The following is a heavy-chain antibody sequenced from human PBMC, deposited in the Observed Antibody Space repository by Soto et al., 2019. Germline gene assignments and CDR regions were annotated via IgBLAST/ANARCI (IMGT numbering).Heavy chain of an antibody. D-gene: IGHD3-22*01. Sequence: SVKVSCKASGGTFSSYAISWVRQAPGQGLEWMGGIIPIFGTANYAQKFQGRVTITADESTSTAYMELSSLRSEDTAVYYRARDSITMIVVPSYGMDVWGQGTTVTVSS. CDR1: GGTFSSYA. V-gene: IGHV1-69*13. J-gene: IGHJ6*02. CDR3: ARDSITMIVVPSYGMDV. CDR2: IIPIFGTA.